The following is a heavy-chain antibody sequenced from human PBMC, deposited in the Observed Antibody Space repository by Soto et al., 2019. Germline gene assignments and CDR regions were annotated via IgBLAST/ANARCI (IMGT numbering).Heavy chain of an antibody. V-gene: IGHV4-61*01. D-gene: IGHD6-19*01. CDR3: ARAAYSSGWYWEKYTWFDP. J-gene: IGHJ5*02. Sequence: PSETLSLTCTVSGASVSSGSFQWSWIRQPPGKGLEWIGYFSHSGFPNNNPSLKSRLTISIDTSKNQFSLKLISVSAADTAVYYCARAAYSSGWYWEKYTWFDPWGQGTLVTVSS. CDR2: FSHSGFP. CDR1: GASVSSGSFQ.